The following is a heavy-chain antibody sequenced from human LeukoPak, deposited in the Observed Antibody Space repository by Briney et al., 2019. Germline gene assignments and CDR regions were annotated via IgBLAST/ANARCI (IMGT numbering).Heavy chain of an antibody. CDR2: IYHSGKT. CDR1: GGSISSSSYY. Sequence: SETLSLTCTVSGGSISSSSYYWGWIRQPPGKGLEWIGSIYHSGKTYYNPSLKSRFTMSVDTSKNQFSLKESAVTAADTALYYCTRTDYYGSGSYVPIWGQGTMVTVSS. D-gene: IGHD3-10*01. CDR3: TRTDYYGSGSYVPI. V-gene: IGHV4-39*01. J-gene: IGHJ3*02.